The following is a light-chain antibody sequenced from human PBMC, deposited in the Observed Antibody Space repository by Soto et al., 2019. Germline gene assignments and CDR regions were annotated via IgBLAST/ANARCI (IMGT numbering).Light chain of an antibody. CDR1: QTIMTY. CDR3: QQDYSTPVT. CDR2: ATS. V-gene: IGKV1-39*01. J-gene: IGKJ1*01. Sequence: DIQMTQSPSSLSASVGDEVTITCRASQTIMTYLNWYQLKPGKPPRLLIYATSSLQSGVPSRFSGSGSGTDFTPTISRLEAEDVAVYYCQQDYSTPVTVGQGNKVAIK.